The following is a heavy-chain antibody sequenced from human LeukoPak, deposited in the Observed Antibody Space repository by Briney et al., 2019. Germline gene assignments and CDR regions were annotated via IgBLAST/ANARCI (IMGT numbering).Heavy chain of an antibody. V-gene: IGHV1-8*01. CDR1: GYTFTSYD. Sequence: GASVKVSCKASGYTFTSYDINWVRQATGQGLEWMGWMNPNSGNTGYAQKFQGRVTITADKSTSTAYMELSSLRSEDTAVYYCAHTASRDSSWYYWGQGTLVTVSS. CDR2: MNPNSGNT. J-gene: IGHJ4*02. D-gene: IGHD6-13*01. CDR3: AHTASRDSSWYY.